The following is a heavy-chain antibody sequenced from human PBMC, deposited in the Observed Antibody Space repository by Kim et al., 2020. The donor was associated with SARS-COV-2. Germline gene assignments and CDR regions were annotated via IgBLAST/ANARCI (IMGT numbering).Heavy chain of an antibody. Sequence: ASVKVSCKASGYTFTSYAMHWVRQAPGQRLEWMGWINAGNGNTKYSQKFQGRVTITRDTSASTAYMELSSLRSEDTAVYYCARGASYYYDSKGSGYWGQGTLVTVSS. V-gene: IGHV1-3*01. CDR2: INAGNGNT. CDR3: ARGASYYYDSKGSGY. D-gene: IGHD3-22*01. CDR1: GYTFTSYA. J-gene: IGHJ4*02.